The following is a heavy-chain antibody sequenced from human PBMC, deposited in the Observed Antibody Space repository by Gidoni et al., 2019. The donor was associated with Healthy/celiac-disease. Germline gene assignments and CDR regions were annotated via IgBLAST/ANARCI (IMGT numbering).Heavy chain of an antibody. Sequence: EVQLVESGGGLVKPGGSLRLSCAASGFTFRNAWLSWVRQAPGKGLEWVGRIKSKTDGGTTDYAAPVKGRFTISRDDSKNTLYLQMNSLKTEDTAVYYCTTGEIVVVPGNYGMDVWGQGTTVTVSS. CDR2: IKSKTDGGTT. J-gene: IGHJ6*02. CDR3: TTGEIVVVPGNYGMDV. CDR1: GFTFRNAW. V-gene: IGHV3-15*01. D-gene: IGHD2-2*01.